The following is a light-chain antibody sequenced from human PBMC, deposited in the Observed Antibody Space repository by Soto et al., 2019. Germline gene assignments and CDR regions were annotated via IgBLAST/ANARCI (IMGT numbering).Light chain of an antibody. CDR3: ASWDGSLSGHV. V-gene: IGLV2-8*01. CDR1: SSDVGAYNY. J-gene: IGLJ1*01. CDR2: EVS. Sequence: QSALTQPPSASGSPGQSVTISCTGTSSDVGAYNYVSWYQQHPGKAPKLMIYEVSYRPSGVPDRFSGSKSGNTASLTVSGLQAEDEADYYCASWDGSLSGHVFGTGTKATVL.